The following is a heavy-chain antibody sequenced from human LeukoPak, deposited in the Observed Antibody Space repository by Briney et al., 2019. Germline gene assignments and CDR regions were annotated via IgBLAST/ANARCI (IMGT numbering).Heavy chain of an antibody. CDR1: GYTFTGYY. Sequence: GASVTVSCKASGYTFTGYYQFWVRQAPGQGLEWMGWINPNTGDTKYGQKFQGRVTLTRDTSIRTTYMELSSLRSDDTAVYYCARDERYCNGDNHYPDLGYWGQGTLVTVSS. D-gene: IGHD2-15*01. CDR2: INPNTGDT. CDR3: ARDERYCNGDNHYPDLGY. V-gene: IGHV1-2*02. J-gene: IGHJ4*02.